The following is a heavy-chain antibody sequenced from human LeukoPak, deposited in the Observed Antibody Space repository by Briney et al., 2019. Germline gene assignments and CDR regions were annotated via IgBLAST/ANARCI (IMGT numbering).Heavy chain of an antibody. D-gene: IGHD5-18*01. CDR1: GGSISSISSNNYH. J-gene: IGHJ4*02. V-gene: IGHV4-39*01. CDR3: ARHGYIQFWLY. Sequence: SETLSLTCIVSGGSISSISSNNYHWGWIRQPPGKGLEWIGSIYYSGSTYYNPSLKSRVTISVDTSKNQFSLKLSSVAAADTALYYCARHGYIQFWLYWGQGTQVIVSS. CDR2: IYYSGST.